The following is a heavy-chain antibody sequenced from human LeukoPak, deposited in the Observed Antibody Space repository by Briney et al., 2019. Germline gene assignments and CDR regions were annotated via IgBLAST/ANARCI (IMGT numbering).Heavy chain of an antibody. J-gene: IGHJ4*02. V-gene: IGHV3-23*01. CDR1: GFTLSTNA. D-gene: IGHD3-3*01. CDR2: ISGSGAST. Sequence: GGSLRLSCLTSGFTLSTNAMSWVRQAPGKGLEWISGISGSGASTYYADSVKGRFTISRDNAKNSLYLQMNSLRAEDTAVYYCAKDGAADDFWSGYYVDSWGQGTLVTVSS. CDR3: AKDGAADDFWSGYYVDS.